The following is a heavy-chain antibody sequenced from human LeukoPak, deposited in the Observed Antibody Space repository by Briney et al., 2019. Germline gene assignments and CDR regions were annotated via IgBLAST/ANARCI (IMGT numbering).Heavy chain of an antibody. CDR2: ISGSGGST. V-gene: IGHV3-23*01. CDR1: GFTFSSYA. CDR3: AKVELFWSGYPYFDY. Sequence: GGSLRLSCAASGFTFSSYAMSWVRQAPGKGLEWVSAISGSGGSTYYADSVKGWFTISRDNSKNTLYLQMNSLRAEDTAVYYCAKVELFWSGYPYFDYWGQGTLVTVSS. J-gene: IGHJ4*02. D-gene: IGHD3-3*02.